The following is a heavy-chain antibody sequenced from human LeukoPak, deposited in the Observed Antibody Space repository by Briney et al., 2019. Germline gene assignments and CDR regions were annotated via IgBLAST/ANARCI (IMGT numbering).Heavy chain of an antibody. CDR3: AGELLSDQYYYYYYYMDV. Sequence: ASVKVSCKASGGTFSSYTISWVRQAPGQGLEWMGRIIPILGIANYAQKFQGRVTITAHKSTSTAYMELSSLRSEDTAVYYCAGELLSDQYYYYYYYMDVWGKGTTVTVSS. CDR2: IIPILGIA. CDR1: GGTFSSYT. D-gene: IGHD2-2*01. V-gene: IGHV1-69*02. J-gene: IGHJ6*03.